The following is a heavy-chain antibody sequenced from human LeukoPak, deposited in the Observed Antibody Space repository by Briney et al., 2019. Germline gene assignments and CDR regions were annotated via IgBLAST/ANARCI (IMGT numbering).Heavy chain of an antibody. J-gene: IGHJ3*02. CDR3: ARDGVAAASNDAFDI. CDR2: INSDGSST. V-gene: IGHV3-74*01. CDR1: GFTFSSYW. D-gene: IGHD6-13*01. Sequence: GGSLRLSCAASGFTFSSYWMHWVRQAPGKGLVWVSRINSDGSSTSYADSVKGRFTISRDNAKNALYMQMNSLRAEDTAVYYCARDGVAAASNDAFDIWGQGKRV.